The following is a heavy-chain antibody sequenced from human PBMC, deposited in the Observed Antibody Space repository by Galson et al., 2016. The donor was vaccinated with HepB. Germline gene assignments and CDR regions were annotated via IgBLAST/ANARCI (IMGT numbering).Heavy chain of an antibody. CDR1: RFTFSTYA. J-gene: IGHJ3*02. Sequence: SLRLSCAASRFTFSTYAMHWVRQAPGKGLEWVAVISSDGNNKYYTDSVTGRFTISRDNSKNTLYLQMNTLRAEDTAVYYCAGHYGSTIDAFDIWGQGTIVTVSS. V-gene: IGHV3-30-3*01. CDR2: ISSDGNNK. CDR3: AGHYGSTIDAFDI. D-gene: IGHD4-23*01.